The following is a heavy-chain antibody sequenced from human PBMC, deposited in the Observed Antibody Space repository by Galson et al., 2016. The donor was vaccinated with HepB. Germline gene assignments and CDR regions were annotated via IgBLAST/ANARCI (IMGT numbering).Heavy chain of an antibody. D-gene: IGHD5-12*01. CDR3: ARQVAMGSGSTDF. Sequence: SLRLSCAASGFTFSSYSMDWVRQAPGKGLEWVSSISSSSTYIYYGDSVKGRFTFSSDNAKNSLYLHVNDLRSEDTATYFCARQVAMGSGSTDFWGQGTVVTVSS. V-gene: IGHV3-21*01. CDR2: ISSSSTYI. J-gene: IGHJ4*02. CDR1: GFTFSSYS.